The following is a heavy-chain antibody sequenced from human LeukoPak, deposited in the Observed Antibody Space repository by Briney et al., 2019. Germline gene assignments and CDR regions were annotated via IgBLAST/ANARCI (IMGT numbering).Heavy chain of an antibody. Sequence: QPGRSLRLSCAASGFTFSSYAMLWVRQAPGKGLEWVAVISYDGSNKYYADSVKGRFTISRDNSKNTLYLQMNSLRAEDTAVYYCARAPPFTLAARTFDYWGRGTLVTVSS. CDR2: ISYDGSNK. J-gene: IGHJ4*02. D-gene: IGHD6-6*01. V-gene: IGHV3-30-3*01. CDR1: GFTFSSYA. CDR3: ARAPPFTLAARTFDY.